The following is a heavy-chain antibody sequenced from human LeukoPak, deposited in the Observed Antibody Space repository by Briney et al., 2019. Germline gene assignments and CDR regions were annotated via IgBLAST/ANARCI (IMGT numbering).Heavy chain of an antibody. CDR1: GGSNSSYY. V-gene: IGHV4-59*08. CDR3: ARRGIAVAGQFDP. Sequence: SETLSLTCTVSGGSNSSYYWSWIRQPPGKGLEWIGYIYYSGSTNYNPSLKSRVTISVDTSKNQFSLKLSSVTAADTAVYYCARRGIAVAGQFDPWGQGTLVTVSS. J-gene: IGHJ5*02. D-gene: IGHD6-19*01. CDR2: IYYSGST.